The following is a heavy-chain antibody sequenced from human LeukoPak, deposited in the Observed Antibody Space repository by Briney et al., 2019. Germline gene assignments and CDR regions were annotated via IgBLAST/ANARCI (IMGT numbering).Heavy chain of an antibody. D-gene: IGHD1-26*01. V-gene: IGHV3-23*01. CDR2: ISGSGGST. CDR3: ARDQVGAMRHDAFDI. J-gene: IGHJ3*02. CDR1: GFTFSSYA. Sequence: GRSLRLSCAASGFTFSSYAMSWVRQAPGKGLEWVSAISGSGGSTYYADSVKGRFTISRDNSKNTLYLQMNSLRAEDTAVYYCARDQVGAMRHDAFDIWCQGTMVTVSS.